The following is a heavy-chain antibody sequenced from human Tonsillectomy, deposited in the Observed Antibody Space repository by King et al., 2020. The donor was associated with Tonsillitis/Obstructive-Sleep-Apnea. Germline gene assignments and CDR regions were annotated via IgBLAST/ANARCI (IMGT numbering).Heavy chain of an antibody. J-gene: IGHJ4*02. Sequence: VQLVESGGGLVQPGGSLRLSCAASGFTFSSYEMNWVRQAPGKGLEWVSYISSSGSTIYYADSVKGRFTISRDNAKNSLYLQMNSLRAEDTAVYYCARDKGDPATGPRPAFDYWGQGTLVTVSS. V-gene: IGHV3-48*03. D-gene: IGHD5-18*01. CDR2: ISSSGSTI. CDR1: GFTFSSYE. CDR3: ARDKGDPATGPRPAFDY.